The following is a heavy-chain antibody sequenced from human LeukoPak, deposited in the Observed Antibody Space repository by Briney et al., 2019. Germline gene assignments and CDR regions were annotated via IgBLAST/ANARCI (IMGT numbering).Heavy chain of an antibody. CDR3: ARDIGAARSDY. CDR1: GGSISSYY. V-gene: IGHV4-59*01. D-gene: IGHD6-6*01. CDR2: IYYSGST. J-gene: IGHJ4*02. Sequence: PSETLSLTCTVSGGSISSYYWSWIRQPPGKGLEWIGYIYYSGSTNYNPSLKSRVTISVDTSKNQFSLKLSSVTAADTAVYYCARDIGAARSDYWGQGTLVTVSS.